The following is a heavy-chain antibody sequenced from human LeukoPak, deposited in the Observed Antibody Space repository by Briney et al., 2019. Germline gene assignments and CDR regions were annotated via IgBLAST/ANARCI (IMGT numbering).Heavy chain of an antibody. D-gene: IGHD5-12*01. CDR2: ISSSSSTI. Sequence: PGGSLRLSCAASGFTFSSYSMNWVRQAPGKGLEWVSYISSSSSTIYYADSVKGRFTISRDNAKNSLYLQMNSLRAEDTAVYYCASQGYEYLYGVDYWGQGTLVTVSS. V-gene: IGHV3-48*01. CDR1: GFTFSSYS. CDR3: ASQGYEYLYGVDY. J-gene: IGHJ4*02.